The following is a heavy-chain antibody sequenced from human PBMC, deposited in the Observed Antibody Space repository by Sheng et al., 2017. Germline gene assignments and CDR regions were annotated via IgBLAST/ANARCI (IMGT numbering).Heavy chain of an antibody. J-gene: IGHJ4*02. D-gene: IGHD3-10*01. CDR3: AKDEAKRAGTVPVLGFDY. Sequence: EVQLLESGGGLVQPGGSLRLSCAASGFTFSSYAMNWVRQAPGKGLDWLSTIGGSGSSTYYADSVKGRFTISGDNSKNTLYLEMNSLTAEDTAVYYCAKDEAKRAGTVPVLGFDYWGQGTQVTVSS. CDR1: GFTFSSYA. CDR2: IGGSGSST. V-gene: IGHV3-23*01.